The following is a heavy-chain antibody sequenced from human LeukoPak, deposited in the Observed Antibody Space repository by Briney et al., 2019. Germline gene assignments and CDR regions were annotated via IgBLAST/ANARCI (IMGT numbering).Heavy chain of an antibody. Sequence: GGSLRLSCAASGLTFSSYAMHWVRQAPGKGLEWVAVISYDGSNKYYADSVKGRFTISRDNSKNTLYLQMNSLRAEDTAVYYCARGRNYDFWSGYRGGYFDYWGQGTLVTVSS. J-gene: IGHJ4*02. CDR3: ARGRNYDFWSGYRGGYFDY. D-gene: IGHD3-3*01. CDR1: GLTFSSYA. V-gene: IGHV3-30-3*01. CDR2: ISYDGSNK.